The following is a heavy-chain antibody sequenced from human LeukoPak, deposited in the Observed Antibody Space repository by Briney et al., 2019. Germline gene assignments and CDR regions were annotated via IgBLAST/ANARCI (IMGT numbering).Heavy chain of an antibody. CDR3: AREGDCSGGSCPYWYFDL. J-gene: IGHJ2*01. Sequence: ASVKVSCKASGGTFSSYAISWVRQAPGQGLEWMGGIIPIFGTANYAQKFQGRVTITADESTSTAYMELSSLRSEDTAVYYCAREGDCSGGSCPYWYFDLWGRDTLVTVSS. CDR2: IIPIFGTA. D-gene: IGHD2-15*01. CDR1: GGTFSSYA. V-gene: IGHV1-69*13.